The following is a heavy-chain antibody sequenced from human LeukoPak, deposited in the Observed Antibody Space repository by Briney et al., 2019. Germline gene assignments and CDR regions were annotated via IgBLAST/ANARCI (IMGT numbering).Heavy chain of an antibody. CDR3: AKGSSGSGYSAGTD. V-gene: IGHV3-30*18. J-gene: IGHJ4*02. Sequence: LTGGSLRLSCAASGFTFNNYGMHWVRQAPGKGLEWVAVISYDESEKFYGDSAKGRFTISRDNFKNTLNLEMNSLRAEDTAVYYCAKGSSGSGYSAGTDWGQGTLVTVSS. CDR1: GFTFNNYG. CDR2: ISYDESEK. D-gene: IGHD2-15*01.